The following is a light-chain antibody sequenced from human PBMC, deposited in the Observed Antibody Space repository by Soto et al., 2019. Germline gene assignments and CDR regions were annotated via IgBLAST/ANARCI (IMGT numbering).Light chain of an antibody. CDR2: DAS. V-gene: IGKV3-11*01. CDR3: QQRSNWRVT. CDR1: PSVNIY. Sequence: EIVLTQSQVTLSLSPGERATISGRASPSVNIYLAWYQQKPGQAPRLLIYDASNRATGIPARFSGSGSGTDVTLTIISIEPADIAVYYCQQRSNWRVTFGGGTKVEIK. J-gene: IGKJ4*01.